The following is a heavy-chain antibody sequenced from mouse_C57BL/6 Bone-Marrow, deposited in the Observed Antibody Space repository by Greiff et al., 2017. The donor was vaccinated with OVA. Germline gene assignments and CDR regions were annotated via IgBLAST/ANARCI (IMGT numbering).Heavy chain of an antibody. CDR1: GFTFSDYY. D-gene: IGHD4-1*01. V-gene: IGHV5-16*01. CDR2: INYDGSST. Sequence: EVKVVESEGGLVQPGSSMKLSCTASGFTFSDYYMAWVRQVPEKGLEWVANINYDGSSTYYLDSLKSRFIISRDNATNILYLQMSSLTSEDTATDYCAREGLGRRFAYWGQGTLVTVSA. J-gene: IGHJ3*01. CDR3: AREGLGRRFAY.